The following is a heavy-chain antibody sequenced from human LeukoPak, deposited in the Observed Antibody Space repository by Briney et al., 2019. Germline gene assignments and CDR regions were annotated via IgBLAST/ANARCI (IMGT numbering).Heavy chain of an antibody. CDR3: ARVPGVSYYASSGHYCDY. CDR1: GFTFSNYY. J-gene: IGHJ4*02. D-gene: IGHD3-22*01. Sequence: GGSLRLSCAASGFTFSNYYMSWIRQAPGKGLEWVSYIGSNDWPISYADSVKGRFTISRDNAKNSLYLQMNSLQADDTAVYYCARVPGVSYYASSGHYCDYWGQGTLVTVSS. V-gene: IGHV3-11*01. CDR2: IGSNDWPI.